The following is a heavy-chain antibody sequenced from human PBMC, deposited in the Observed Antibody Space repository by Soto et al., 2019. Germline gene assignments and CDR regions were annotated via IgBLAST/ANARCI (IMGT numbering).Heavy chain of an antibody. CDR3: ARVPFIAAAGPYYYYGMDV. V-gene: IGHV1-69*13. J-gene: IGHJ6*02. Sequence: SVKVSCKASGGTFSSYAISWVRQAPGQGLEWMGGIIPIFGTANYAQKFQGRVTITADESTSTAYMELSSLRSEDTAVYYCARVPFIAAAGPYYYYGMDVWGQGTTVTVSS. CDR1: GGTFSSYA. D-gene: IGHD6-13*01. CDR2: IIPIFGTA.